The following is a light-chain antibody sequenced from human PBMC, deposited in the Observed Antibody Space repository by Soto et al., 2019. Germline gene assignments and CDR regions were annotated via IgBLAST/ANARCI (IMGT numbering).Light chain of an antibody. CDR3: QQYGSSART. J-gene: IGKJ2*01. V-gene: IGKV3-20*01. CDR2: GAS. Sequence: EIVLTQSPGTLSLSPGERATLSCRTSQSVSSSYFAWYQHKPGQAPRLLIYGASSRATGIPDRFSGSGSGTDFTLAIRRLEPEDVAGYYCQQYGSSARTFRQATKLEIK. CDR1: QSVSSSY.